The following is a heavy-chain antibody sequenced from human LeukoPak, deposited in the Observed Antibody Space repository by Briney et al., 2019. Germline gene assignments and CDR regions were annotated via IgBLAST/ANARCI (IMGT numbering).Heavy chain of an antibody. V-gene: IGHV3-23*01. D-gene: IGHD3-16*01. Sequence: GGSLRLSCAASGFTFSSYWMSWFRQAPGKGLDWVSLVSSNDGRTYYADSVQGRFIISRDNSKNMLYLDMHNLRAEDTAIYYCAKGRISGGEDYWGQGTLVTVSS. CDR2: VSSNDGRT. CDR1: GFTFSSYW. J-gene: IGHJ4*02. CDR3: AKGRISGGEDY.